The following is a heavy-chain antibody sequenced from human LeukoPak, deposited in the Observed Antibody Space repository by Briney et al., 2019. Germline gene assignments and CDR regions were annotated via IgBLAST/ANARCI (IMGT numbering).Heavy chain of an antibody. J-gene: IGHJ5*02. V-gene: IGHV4-59*01. CDR1: GGSISSYY. CDR3: AKLKGLRKTYGWFDP. D-gene: IGHD1-14*01. CDR2: IYSTGST. Sequence: SETLSLTCTVSGGSISSYYWSWIRQPPGKGLEWIGYIYSTGSTYYNPSLRGRVTISVDTSKNHFSLKLSSVTAADTAVYYCAKLKGLRKTYGWFDPWGQGTLVTVSS.